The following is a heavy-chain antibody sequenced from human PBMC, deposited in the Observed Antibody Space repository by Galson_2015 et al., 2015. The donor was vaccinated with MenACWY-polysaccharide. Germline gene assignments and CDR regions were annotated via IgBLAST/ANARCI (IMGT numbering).Heavy chain of an antibody. CDR1: GFSFNTYW. CDR3: ASLRGYSHPPLDP. V-gene: IGHV3-74*01. Sequence: SLRLSCAASGFSFNTYWMHWVRQAPGKGLVWVSRINSDGSSTSYADSVKGRFTISRDNAKNTLYLQMNSLRAEDTAVYYCASLRGYSHPPLDPWGQGTLVTVSS. D-gene: IGHD5-12*01. CDR2: INSDGSST. J-gene: IGHJ5*02.